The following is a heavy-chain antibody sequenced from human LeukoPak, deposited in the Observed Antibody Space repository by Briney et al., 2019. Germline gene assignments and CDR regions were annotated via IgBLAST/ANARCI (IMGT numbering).Heavy chain of an antibody. CDR3: AKVPSYYDSSGFLDY. D-gene: IGHD3-22*01. V-gene: IGHV3-30*02. Sequence: GGSLRLSCAASGFTFSSYGMHWVRQAPGMGLEWVAFIRYDGTNKYYADSVKGRFTISRDNSKNTLYLQMNSLRAEDTAVYYCAKVPSYYDSSGFLDYWGPGTLVTVSS. J-gene: IGHJ4*02. CDR1: GFTFSSYG. CDR2: IRYDGTNK.